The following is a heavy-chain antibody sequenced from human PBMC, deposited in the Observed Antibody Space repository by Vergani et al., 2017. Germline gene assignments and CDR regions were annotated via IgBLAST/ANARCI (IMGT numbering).Heavy chain of an antibody. CDR1: GFTFSSYA. Sequence: VQLVESGGGVVQPGRSLRLSCAASGFTFSSYAMHWVRQAPGKGLEWVSGISWNSGSIGYADSVKGRFTISRDNAKNSLYLQMNSLRAEDTALYYCAKDTIGTGFDYWGQGTLVTVSS. J-gene: IGHJ4*02. CDR2: ISWNSGSI. CDR3: AKDTIGTGFDY. D-gene: IGHD1-14*01. V-gene: IGHV3-9*01.